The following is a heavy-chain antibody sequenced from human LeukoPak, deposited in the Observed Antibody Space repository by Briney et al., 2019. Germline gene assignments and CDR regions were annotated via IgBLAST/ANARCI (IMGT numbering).Heavy chain of an antibody. D-gene: IGHD2-8*01. CDR2: ISGSSGST. Sequence: PGGSLRLSCAASGFTFSSYAMSWVRQAPGEGLVWVSTISGSSGSTYYADSVEGRFTISRDNSKNTLYLQMSSLRAEDTAVYYCARDRGGTLMVYARGKDYYYMDVWGKGTTVTVSS. CDR3: ARDRGGTLMVYARGKDYYYMDV. V-gene: IGHV3-23*01. CDR1: GFTFSSYA. J-gene: IGHJ6*03.